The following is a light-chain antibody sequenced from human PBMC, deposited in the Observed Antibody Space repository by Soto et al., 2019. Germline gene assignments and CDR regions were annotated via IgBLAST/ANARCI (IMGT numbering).Light chain of an antibody. CDR1: QGIRND. Sequence: DIQITQIPSSLSASVGDRVTMTCRASQGIRNDLGWYQQRPGKAPKRLIYAASSLQSGVPSRFSGSGSGTEFTLAISSLQPEDSATFYCLQHSTYPLTFGQGTKVEIK. V-gene: IGKV1-17*01. CDR3: LQHSTYPLT. CDR2: AAS. J-gene: IGKJ1*01.